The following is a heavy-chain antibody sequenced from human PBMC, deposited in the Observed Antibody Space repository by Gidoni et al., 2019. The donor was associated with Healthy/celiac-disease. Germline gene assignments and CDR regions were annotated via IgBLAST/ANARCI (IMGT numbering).Heavy chain of an antibody. J-gene: IGHJ4*02. CDR3: AKAKVGGWYSRFDY. Sequence: TFSSYAMSWVRQAPGKGLEWVSAISGSGGSTYYADSVKGRFTISRDNSKNTLYLQMNSLRAEDTAVYYCAKAKVGGWYSRFDYWGQGTLVTVSS. CDR1: TFSSYA. CDR2: ISGSGGST. V-gene: IGHV3-23*01. D-gene: IGHD6-19*01.